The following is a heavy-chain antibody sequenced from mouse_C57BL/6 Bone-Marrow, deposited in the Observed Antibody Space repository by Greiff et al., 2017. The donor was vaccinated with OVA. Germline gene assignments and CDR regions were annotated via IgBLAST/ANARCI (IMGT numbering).Heavy chain of an antibody. CDR1: GYTFTSYG. CDR3: ALDYDGSSPDWYFDV. CDR2: IYLGNGYT. V-gene: IGHV1-58*01. J-gene: IGHJ1*03. D-gene: IGHD1-1*01. Sequence: EVQGVESGAELVRPGSSVKMSCKTSGYTFTSYGINWVKQRPGQGLEWIGYIYLGNGYTEYNEKFKGKATLTSDTSSSTAYMQLSSLTSEDSAIYVCALDYDGSSPDWYFDVWGTGTTVTVAS.